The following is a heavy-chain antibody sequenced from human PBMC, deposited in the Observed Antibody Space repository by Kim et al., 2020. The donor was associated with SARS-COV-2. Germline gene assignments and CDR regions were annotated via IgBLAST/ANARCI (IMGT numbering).Heavy chain of an antibody. V-gene: IGHV1-18*01. D-gene: IGHD3-10*01. CDR3: ARGPLWFGELAPDV. J-gene: IGHJ6*02. Sequence: AQKVQGRVTMTTDTSTSTAYMELRSLRSDDTAVYYCARGPLWFGELAPDVWGQGTTVTVSS.